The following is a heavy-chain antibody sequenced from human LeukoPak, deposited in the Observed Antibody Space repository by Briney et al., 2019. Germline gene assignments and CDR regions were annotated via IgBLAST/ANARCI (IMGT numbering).Heavy chain of an antibody. CDR3: ARHGDGSFDY. V-gene: IGHV4-39*01. J-gene: IGHJ4*02. Sequence: SETLSLTCTVSGGSISSSSYYWGWIRQPPGKGLEWIGSIYYSGSTYYNPSLKSRVTISVDTSKNQFTLKLSSVTAADTAVYYCARHGDGSFDYWGQGTLVTVSS. CDR2: IYYSGST. CDR1: GGSISSSSYY. D-gene: IGHD2-21*01.